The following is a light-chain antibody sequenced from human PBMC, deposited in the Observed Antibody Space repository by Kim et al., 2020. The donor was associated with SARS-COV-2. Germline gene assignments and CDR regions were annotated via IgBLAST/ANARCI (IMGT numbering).Light chain of an antibody. CDR1: SRSYYY. V-gene: IGLV3-19*01. J-gene: IGLJ2*01. CDR2: SKN. CDR3: TPRDSNNNVL. Sequence: GQTIRITQEGDSRSYYYASYYQKKAGQPLLLVIYSKNSRPSGIPGCFSASSSDKTASLTITGHQAGDEADYCCTPRDSNNNVLFGGGTQLTVL.